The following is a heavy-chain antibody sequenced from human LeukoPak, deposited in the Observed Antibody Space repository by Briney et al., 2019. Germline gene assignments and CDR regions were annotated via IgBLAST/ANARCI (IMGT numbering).Heavy chain of an antibody. V-gene: IGHV3-23*01. Sequence: GGSLRLSCAASGFTFSSYWMNWVRQAPGKGLEWVSAISGSGGSTYYADSVKGRFTISRDNSKNTLYLQMNSLRAEDTAVYYCAKLRTNNDYYDSSGYYSFCDYWGQGTLVTVSS. CDR1: GFTFSSYW. CDR2: ISGSGGST. J-gene: IGHJ4*02. CDR3: AKLRTNNDYYDSSGYYSFCDY. D-gene: IGHD3-22*01.